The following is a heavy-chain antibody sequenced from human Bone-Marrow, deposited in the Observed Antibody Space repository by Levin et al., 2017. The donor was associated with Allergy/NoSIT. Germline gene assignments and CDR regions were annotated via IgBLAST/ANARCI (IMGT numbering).Heavy chain of an antibody. CDR1: GFTFGDYA. D-gene: IGHD6-6*01. Sequence: GGSLRLSCTASGFTFGDYAMSWFRQAPGKGLEWVAFIRSKAYGGTTEYAASVKGRFTISRDDSKSIVFLQMNSLNTEDTAVYYCARGTSSSSRYYYYGMDVWGQGTTVTVSS. J-gene: IGHJ6*02. V-gene: IGHV3-49*03. CDR3: ARGTSSSSRYYYYGMDV. CDR2: IRSKAYGGTT.